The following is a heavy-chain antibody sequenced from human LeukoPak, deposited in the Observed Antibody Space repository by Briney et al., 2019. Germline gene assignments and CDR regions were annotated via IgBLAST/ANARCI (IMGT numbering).Heavy chain of an antibody. J-gene: IGHJ4*02. D-gene: IGHD2-2*01. CDR1: GFTFSDYY. CDR2: ISGSSGTI. CDR3: AKATKGVVPGANFDY. Sequence: GGSLRLSCAASGFTFSDYYMSWIRQATGKGLEWVSYISGSSGTIYYADSVKGRFTISRDNAKNSLYLQMNSLRAEDTAVYYCAKATKGVVPGANFDYWGQGTLVTVSS. V-gene: IGHV3-11*01.